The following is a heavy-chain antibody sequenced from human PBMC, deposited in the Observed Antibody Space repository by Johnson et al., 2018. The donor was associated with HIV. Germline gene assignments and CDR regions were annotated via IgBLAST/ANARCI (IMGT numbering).Heavy chain of an antibody. CDR1: GFTFTSFA. Sequence: QVQLVESGGGVVQPGTSLRLSCAASGFTFTSFAMHWVRQAPGKGLEWVGFIRFDGSIEYCADSVKGRFTISRDNSKNTLHLQMNSLRAEDTAVYYCTKTLGYDSRCYHDGFDIWGQGTLVTVSS. D-gene: IGHD3-22*01. V-gene: IGHV3-30*02. CDR2: IRFDGSIE. J-gene: IGHJ3*02. CDR3: TKTLGYDSRCYHDGFDI.